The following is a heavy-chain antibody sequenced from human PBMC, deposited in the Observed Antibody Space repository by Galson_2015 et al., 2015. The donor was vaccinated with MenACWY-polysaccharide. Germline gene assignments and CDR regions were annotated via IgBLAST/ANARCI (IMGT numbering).Heavy chain of an antibody. CDR2: ISAGDGNT. Sequence: SVKVSCKASGYTFTKYAIHWVRQAPGQRLEWMGWISAGDGNTTSSQNFQGRVTISRDTSASTVYMQLSSLRSEDTAVYYCARGESGYSYGFGDYWGQGTLVTVSS. J-gene: IGHJ4*02. CDR3: ARGESGYSYGFGDY. CDR1: GYTFTKYA. V-gene: IGHV1-3*01. D-gene: IGHD5-18*01.